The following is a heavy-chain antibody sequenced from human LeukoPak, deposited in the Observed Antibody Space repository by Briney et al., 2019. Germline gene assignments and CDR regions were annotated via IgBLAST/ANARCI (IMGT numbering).Heavy chain of an antibody. CDR2: INSDGSST. Sequence: PGGSLRLSCAASGFTLSSYWMHWVRQAPGKGLVWVSRINSDGSSTSYADSVKGRFTISRDNAKNTLYLQMNSLRAGDTAVYYCARDRDSSSWYPLDYYMDVWGKGTTVTVSS. V-gene: IGHV3-74*01. J-gene: IGHJ6*03. CDR1: GFTLSSYW. CDR3: ARDRDSSSWYPLDYYMDV. D-gene: IGHD6-13*01.